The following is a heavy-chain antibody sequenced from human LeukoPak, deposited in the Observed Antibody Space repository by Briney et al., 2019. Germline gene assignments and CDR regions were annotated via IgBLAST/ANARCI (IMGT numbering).Heavy chain of an antibody. Sequence: GGSLRLSCAASGFTLSSYAMSWVRQGPGKGLEWVSAISVSGNTYHADSVKGRFTISRDNAKNSVYLQMNSLRDEDTAVYYCARDPNPVAGVNFDCWGQGSLVTVSS. V-gene: IGHV3-23*01. CDR3: ARDPNPVAGVNFDC. D-gene: IGHD3-16*01. J-gene: IGHJ4*02. CDR1: GFTLSSYA. CDR2: ISVSGNT.